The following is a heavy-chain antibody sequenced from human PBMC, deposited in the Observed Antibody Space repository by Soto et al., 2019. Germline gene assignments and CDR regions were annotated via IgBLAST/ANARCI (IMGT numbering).Heavy chain of an antibody. J-gene: IGHJ6*02. CDR3: ARERSIAAAGYYCYYGMDV. Sequence: ASVKVSCKASGGTFSSYAISWVRQAPGQGLEWMGGIIAIFGTANYAQKFQGRVTITADESTSTAYMELSSLRSEDTAVYYCARERSIAAAGYYCYYGMDVWGQGTTVTVSS. D-gene: IGHD6-13*01. V-gene: IGHV1-69*13. CDR2: IIAIFGTA. CDR1: GGTFSSYA.